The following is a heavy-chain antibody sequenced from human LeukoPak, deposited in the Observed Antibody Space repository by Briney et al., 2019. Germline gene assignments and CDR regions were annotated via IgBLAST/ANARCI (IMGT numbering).Heavy chain of an antibody. CDR2: ISAYNGNT. CDR3: ARVVVPADLRFYYYGMDV. V-gene: IGHV1-18*01. J-gene: IGHJ6*02. CDR1: GYTFTSYG. D-gene: IGHD2-2*01. Sequence: ASVKVSCKASGYTFTSYGISWVRQAPGQGLEWMGWISAYNGNTNYAQKLQGRVTMTTDTSTSTAYMELRSLRSDDTAVYYCARVVVPADLRFYYYGMDVWGQGTTVTVSS.